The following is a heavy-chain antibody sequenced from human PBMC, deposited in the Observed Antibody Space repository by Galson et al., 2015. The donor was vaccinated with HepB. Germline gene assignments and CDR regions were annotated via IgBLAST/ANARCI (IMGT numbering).Heavy chain of an antibody. Sequence: SVKVSCKASGGTFSSYTISWVRLAPGQGLEWMGRIIPILGIANYAQKFQGRVTITADKSTSTAYMELSSLRSEDTAVYYCARESKDIVVVPAAMPYYFDYWGQGTLVTVSS. J-gene: IGHJ4*02. CDR2: IIPILGIA. CDR3: ARESKDIVVVPAAMPYYFDY. V-gene: IGHV1-69*04. D-gene: IGHD2-2*01. CDR1: GGTFSSYT.